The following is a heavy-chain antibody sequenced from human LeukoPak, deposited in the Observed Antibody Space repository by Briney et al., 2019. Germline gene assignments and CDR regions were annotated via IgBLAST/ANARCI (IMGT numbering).Heavy chain of an antibody. J-gene: IGHJ4*02. D-gene: IGHD5-12*01. Sequence: GGSLRLSCAASGFTFSSYAMSWVRQAPGKGLEWVSAISGSGGSTYYADSVKGRFTISRDNSKNTLYLQMNSLRAEDTAVYYCAKDLAATIFTSYYFDYWGQGTLVTISS. CDR1: GFTFSSYA. V-gene: IGHV3-23*01. CDR3: AKDLAATIFTSYYFDY. CDR2: ISGSGGST.